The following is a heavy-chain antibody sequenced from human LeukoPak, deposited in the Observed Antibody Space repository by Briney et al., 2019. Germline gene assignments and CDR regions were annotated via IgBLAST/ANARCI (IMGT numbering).Heavy chain of an antibody. J-gene: IGHJ3*02. CDR2: IYYSGST. D-gene: IGHD3-9*01. CDR3: ARREYYDILTGIPAGAFDI. CDR1: GGSISSYY. Sequence: PSETLSLTCNVSGGSISSYYWSWIRQPPGKGLEWIGYIYYSGSTNYNPSLKSRVTISVDTSKNQFSLKLSSVTAADTAVYYCARREYYDILTGIPAGAFDIWGQGTMVTVSS. V-gene: IGHV4-59*08.